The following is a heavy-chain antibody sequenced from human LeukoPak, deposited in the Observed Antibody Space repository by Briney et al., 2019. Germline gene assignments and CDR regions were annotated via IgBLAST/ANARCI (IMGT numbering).Heavy chain of an antibody. J-gene: IGHJ4*02. CDR2: ISGDGART. V-gene: IGHV3-64D*09. CDR3: SAQPEEVAGGMNS. D-gene: IGHD6-19*01. Sequence: GGSLRLSCSASGFTFSSYVMHWVRQAPGKGLQYVSGISGDGARTYYADSLKGRFSLFRDNSKNTLFLQMNTLRAADTALYYCSAQPEEVAGGMNSWGQGALVTVSS. CDR1: GFTFSSYV.